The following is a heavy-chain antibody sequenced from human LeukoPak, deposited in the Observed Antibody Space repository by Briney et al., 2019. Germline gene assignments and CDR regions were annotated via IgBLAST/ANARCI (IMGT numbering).Heavy chain of an antibody. Sequence: SETLSLTCTVSSDSISDDYWSWIRQSPGKGLEYIGNIHFSGSTNYNTSLKSRVTISVDTSKNPFSLKLTSLTAADTAVYYCARTRRSGYDATYFYYYMDVWGQGTTVTVSS. CDR1: SDSISDDY. J-gene: IGHJ6*03. V-gene: IGHV4-59*01. CDR2: IHFSGST. CDR3: ARTRRSGYDATYFYYYMDV. D-gene: IGHD3-3*01.